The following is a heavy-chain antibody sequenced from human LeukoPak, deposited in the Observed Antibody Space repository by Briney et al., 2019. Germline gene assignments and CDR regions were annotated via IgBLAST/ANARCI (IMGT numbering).Heavy chain of an antibody. J-gene: IGHJ4*02. Sequence: GGSLRLSCAASGFTFSSYAMSWVRQAPGQGLEWVSVIYSSGFTYYADSVKGRFTISRDNSKNTLYLQMNSLRVEDTAVYYCARSSRTEYYDSSGYQLDYWGQGTLVTVSS. CDR1: GFTFSSYA. D-gene: IGHD3-22*01. V-gene: IGHV3-66*01. CDR2: IYSSGFT. CDR3: ARSSRTEYYDSSGYQLDY.